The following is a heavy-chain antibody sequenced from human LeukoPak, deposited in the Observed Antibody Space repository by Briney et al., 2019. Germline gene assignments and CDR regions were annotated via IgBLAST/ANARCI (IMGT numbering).Heavy chain of an antibody. V-gene: IGHV1-2*02. CDR3: ARTGNWNYVGDYHYYMDV. CDR1: GYTFTGYY. CDR2: INPNSGGT. J-gene: IGHJ6*03. Sequence: ASVKVSCKASGYTFTGYYMRWVRQAPGQGLEWMGWINPNSGGTNYAQKFQGRVTMTRDTSISTAYMELSRLRSDDTAVYYCARTGNWNYVGDYHYYMDVWGKGTTVTVSS. D-gene: IGHD1-7*01.